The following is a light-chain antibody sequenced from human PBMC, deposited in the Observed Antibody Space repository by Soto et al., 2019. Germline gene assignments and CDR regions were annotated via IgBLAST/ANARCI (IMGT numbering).Light chain of an antibody. CDR1: QGISDY. CDR3: QQFNAYPLT. CDR2: GAS. Sequence: DIQLTQSPSFLSASVGDRVTISCRASQGISDYLAWYQQKPGKAPKLLIYGASTLQSGLPSRFSGSASGTESPLTISRLPAEDFATYFCQQFNAYPLTFGGGTKLEIK. V-gene: IGKV1-9*01. J-gene: IGKJ4*01.